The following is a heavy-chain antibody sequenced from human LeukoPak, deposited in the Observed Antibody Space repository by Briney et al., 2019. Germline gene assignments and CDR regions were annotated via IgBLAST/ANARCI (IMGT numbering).Heavy chain of an antibody. CDR3: ARVGGTSNYYDSSGYYYLDY. V-gene: IGHV4-34*01. J-gene: IGHJ4*02. D-gene: IGHD3-22*01. CDR1: GGSFSGYY. Sequence: SETLSLTCAVYGGSFSGYYWSWIRQPPGKGLEWIGEINHSGSTNYNPSLKSRVTISVDTSKNQFSLKLSSVTAADTAVYYCARVGGTSNYYDSSGYYYLDYWGQGTLVTVSS. CDR2: INHSGST.